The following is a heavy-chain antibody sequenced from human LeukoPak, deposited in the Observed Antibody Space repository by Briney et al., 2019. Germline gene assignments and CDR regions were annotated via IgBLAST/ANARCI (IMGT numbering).Heavy chain of an antibody. CDR1: GYTFTGYY. J-gene: IGHJ5*01. V-gene: IGHV1-2*02. CDR2: INPNSGGT. CDR3: ARDMVGADVGWFDF. Sequence: GASVKVSCKASGYTFTGYYMHWVRQAPGHGLEWMGWINPNSGGTNYAQKLQGRVPMTRDTSISTAYMELSRLRSDDTAVYYCARDMVGADVGWFDFWGEGTLVTVSS. D-gene: IGHD1-26*01.